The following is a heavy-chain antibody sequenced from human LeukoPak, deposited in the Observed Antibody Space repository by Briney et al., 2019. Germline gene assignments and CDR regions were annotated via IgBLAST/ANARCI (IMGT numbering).Heavy chain of an antibody. J-gene: IGHJ3*02. Sequence: SETLSLTCTVSGGPMNNHYYSWVRQPPGKGLEWLGFIYYGGSTNYNPSLKSRLSMSIERSKNQFSLRLTSVSAADTAVYYCAREGLSSMPSDAFDIWGQGTEVIVSS. V-gene: IGHV4-59*11. CDR1: GGPMNNHY. D-gene: IGHD2-2*01. CDR2: IYYGGST. CDR3: AREGLSSMPSDAFDI.